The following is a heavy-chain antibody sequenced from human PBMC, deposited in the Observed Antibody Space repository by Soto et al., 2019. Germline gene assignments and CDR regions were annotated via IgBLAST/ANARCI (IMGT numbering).Heavy chain of an antibody. J-gene: IGHJ4*02. CDR3: ARGPLDWNYTYYFDY. D-gene: IGHD1-7*01. V-gene: IGHV1-46*01. Sequence: ASLKGSCKASGYTFTSYYMHWVRQAPGQGLEWMGIINPSGGSTSYAQKFQGRVTMTRDTSTSTVYMELSSLRSEDTAVYYCARGPLDWNYTYYFDYWGQGTLVT. CDR1: GYTFTSYY. CDR2: INPSGGST.